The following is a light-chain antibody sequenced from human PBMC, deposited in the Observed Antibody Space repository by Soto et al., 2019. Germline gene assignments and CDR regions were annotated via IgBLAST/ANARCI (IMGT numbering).Light chain of an antibody. CDR1: QNVNTW. CDR3: HQYDSAPLT. CDR2: KAS. J-gene: IGKJ4*01. Sequence: DVQMTQSPSTLSASVGDRVTITCRASQNVNTWLAWYQQKPGRAPNLLIHKASTLETGVPSRFSSSGSGTEFTLSISSLQPDDFATYYCHQYDSAPLTFGGGTKVEI. V-gene: IGKV1-5*03.